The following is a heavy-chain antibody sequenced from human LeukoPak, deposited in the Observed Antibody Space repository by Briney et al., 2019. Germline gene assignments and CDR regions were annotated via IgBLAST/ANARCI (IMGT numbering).Heavy chain of an antibody. CDR3: ARHDYGGNSGAY. D-gene: IGHD4-23*01. V-gene: IGHV3-48*02. J-gene: IGHJ4*02. Sequence: GGSLRLSCAASGFTFSSYSMNWVRQAPGKGLEWVSYIGTSSSTIYYADSVKGRFTISRDNAENSLYLQMNRLRDEDTAVYYCARHDYGGNSGAYWGQGTLVTVSS. CDR1: GFTFSSYS. CDR2: IGTSSSTI.